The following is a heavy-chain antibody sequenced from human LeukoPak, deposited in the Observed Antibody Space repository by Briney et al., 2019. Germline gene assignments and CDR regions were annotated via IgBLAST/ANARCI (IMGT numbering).Heavy chain of an antibody. CDR1: GFTFSSYG. CDR2: IRYDGSNK. V-gene: IGHV3-30*02. J-gene: IGHJ4*02. D-gene: IGHD3-16*01. CDR3: AKQEAVYDYVWGSYLFDY. Sequence: GGSLRLSCAASGFTFSSYGIHWVRQAPGKGLEWVAFIRYDGSNKYYADSVKGRFTISRDNSKNTLYLQMNSLRAEDTAVYYCAKQEAVYDYVWGSYLFDYWGQGTLVTVSS.